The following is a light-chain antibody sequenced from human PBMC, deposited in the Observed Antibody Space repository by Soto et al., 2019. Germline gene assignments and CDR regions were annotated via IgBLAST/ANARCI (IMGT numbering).Light chain of an antibody. CDR3: QQRSNWPWT. J-gene: IGKJ1*01. CDR2: EAS. CDR1: ESVITF. V-gene: IGKV3-11*01. Sequence: EIVLTQSPATLSLSPGEIATLSFSASESVITFLAFYQQKPGQAPRLLIYEASSRATGIPARFSGGGSGTVFTLTISRLEPEDFAVYYCQQRSNWPWTFGQGTKVDI.